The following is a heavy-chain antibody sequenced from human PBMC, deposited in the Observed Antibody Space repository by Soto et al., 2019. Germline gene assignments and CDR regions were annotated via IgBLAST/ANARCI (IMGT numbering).Heavy chain of an antibody. Sequence: SETLSLTCTVSGGSISNYYWNWIRQSPGKGLERIGYIYSSGRTHYNPSLQNRVTISIDTSKNQVSLKVNSVTAADTSLYYCARDHPHSYGVYYFDYWGQGTPVTVSS. CDR3: ARDHPHSYGVYYFDY. CDR2: IYSSGRT. D-gene: IGHD5-18*01. J-gene: IGHJ4*02. V-gene: IGHV4-59*01. CDR1: GGSISNYY.